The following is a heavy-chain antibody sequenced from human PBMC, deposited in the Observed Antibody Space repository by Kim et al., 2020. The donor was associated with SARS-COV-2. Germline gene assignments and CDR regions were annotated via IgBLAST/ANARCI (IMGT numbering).Heavy chain of an antibody. CDR1: GGSISSSSYY. V-gene: IGHV4-39*01. D-gene: IGHD3-16*02. J-gene: IGHJ4*02. Sequence: SETLSLTCTVSGGSISSSSYYWGWIRQPPGKGLEWIGTIYYSGSTFYNPSLKSRVTISVDTSKNQFSLKLSSVTAADTAVFYCARHPLSIMITFGGVIARPSYFDYWGQGTLVTVSS. CDR2: IYYSGST. CDR3: ARHPLSIMITFGGVIARPSYFDY.